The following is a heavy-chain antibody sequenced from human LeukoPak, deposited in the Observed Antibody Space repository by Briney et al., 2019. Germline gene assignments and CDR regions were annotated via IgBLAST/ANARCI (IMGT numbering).Heavy chain of an antibody. D-gene: IGHD4-23*01. CDR2: IHYSGST. CDR1: GGSITSYY. CDR3: ARSDDYRGFYWYFDL. J-gene: IGHJ2*01. Sequence: SETLSLTCTVSGGSITSYYWSWLRQPPGKGLEWIGYIHYSGSTNYNPSLKSRVTMSVHTSKNQFSLKLSSVTAADTAVYHCARSDDYRGFYWYFDLWGRGTLVTVSS. V-gene: IGHV4-59*01.